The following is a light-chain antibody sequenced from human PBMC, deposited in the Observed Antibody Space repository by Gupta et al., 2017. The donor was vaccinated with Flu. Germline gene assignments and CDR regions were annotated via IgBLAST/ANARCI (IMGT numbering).Light chain of an antibody. CDR2: RNN. CDR1: SSNIGSNY. V-gene: IGLV1-47*01. CDR3: AAWDDSLSGPV. Sequence: QSVLTQPPSASGTPGQRVTISCSGSSSNIGSNYVYWYQQLPGTAPKLPIYRNNQRPSGVPDRFSGSKSGTSASLAISGLRSEDEADYYCAAWDDSLSGPVFGGGIKLTVL. J-gene: IGLJ2*01.